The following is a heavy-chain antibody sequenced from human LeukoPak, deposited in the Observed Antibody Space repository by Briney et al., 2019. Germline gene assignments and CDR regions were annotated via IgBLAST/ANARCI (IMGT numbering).Heavy chain of an antibody. CDR2: IRAGSDVT. D-gene: IGHD4-17*01. Sequence: QPGGSLRLSCAASAFTFSRFATSWVRQAPGKGLEWVSAIRAGSDVTYYADFVKGRFTISRDNSKNMLFLQMNSLKVEDTAIYSCAQDWIDGDSGIDQWGQGTLVTVSA. V-gene: IGHV3-23*01. CDR3: AQDWIDGDSGIDQ. J-gene: IGHJ4*02. CDR1: AFTFSRFA.